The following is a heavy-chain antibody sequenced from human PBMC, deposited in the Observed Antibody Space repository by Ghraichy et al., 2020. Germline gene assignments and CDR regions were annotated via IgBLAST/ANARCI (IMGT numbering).Heavy chain of an antibody. J-gene: IGHJ4*02. CDR3: ARDLTMESG. CDR1: GFTFSSYS. V-gene: IGHV3-48*02. D-gene: IGHD3-10*01. Sequence: LSLTCAASGFTFSSYSMNWVRQAPGKGLEWVSYISSSITIYYADSVKGRFTISRDNAKNSLYLQMNSLRDEDTAVYYCARDLTMESGWGQGTLVTVSS. CDR2: ISSSITI.